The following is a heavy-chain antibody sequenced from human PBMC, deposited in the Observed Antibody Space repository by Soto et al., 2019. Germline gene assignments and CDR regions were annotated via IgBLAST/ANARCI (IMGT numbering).Heavy chain of an antibody. J-gene: IGHJ5*02. D-gene: IGHD6-19*01. V-gene: IGHV3-33*01. Sequence: QVQLVESGGGVVQPGRSLRLSCAASGFTFSSYGMHWVRQAPGKGLEWVAVIWYDGSNKYYADSVKGRFTISRDNSKNRLYLQMNSLRAEDTAVYYCAREWRKQWLIQGGNWFDPWGQGTLVTVSS. CDR1: GFTFSSYG. CDR3: AREWRKQWLIQGGNWFDP. CDR2: IWYDGSNK.